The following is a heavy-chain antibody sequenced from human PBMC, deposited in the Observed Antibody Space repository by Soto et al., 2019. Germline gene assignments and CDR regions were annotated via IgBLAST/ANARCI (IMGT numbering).Heavy chain of an antibody. CDR1: GFTFNNYA. Sequence: QVQLVESGGGVVQPGRSLRLSCAASGFTFNNYAMHWVRQAPGKGLEWVAVISYDGSNIYYPDSVKGRFTFSRDNSKNTLYLQMNSRRPEDTAVYYCASEIAAPSDYYYGLDVWGQGNTVIASS. J-gene: IGHJ6*02. CDR2: ISYDGSNI. CDR3: ASEIAAPSDYYYGLDV. V-gene: IGHV3-30-3*01. D-gene: IGHD2-21*01.